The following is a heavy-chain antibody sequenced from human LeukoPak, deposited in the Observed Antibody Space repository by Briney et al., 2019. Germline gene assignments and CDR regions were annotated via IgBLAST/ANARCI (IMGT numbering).Heavy chain of an antibody. CDR3: ARGRVPGL. J-gene: IGHJ4*02. CDR1: GGFTRSYY. Sequence: SETLSLTCTVSGGFTRSYYWSWIRQPPGKGLEWVGYIRDSENADYIPSLKGRVSISLDTLKNQFSLRLSAVTPADTAVYYCARGRVPGLWGQGTLVTVSS. CDR2: IRDSENA. V-gene: IGHV4-59*01. D-gene: IGHD2-2*01.